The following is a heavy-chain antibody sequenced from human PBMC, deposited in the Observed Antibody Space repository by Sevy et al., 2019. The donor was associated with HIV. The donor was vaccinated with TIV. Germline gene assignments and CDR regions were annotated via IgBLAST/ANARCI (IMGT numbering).Heavy chain of an antibody. CDR2: IKQDGSEK. D-gene: IGHD6-13*01. CDR3: ARDIRSWYVSDYHGMDV. V-gene: IGHV3-7*01. CDR1: GFTFSSYW. Sequence: GGSLRLSCAASGFTFSSYWMSWVRQAPGKGLEWVANIKQDGSEKYYVDSVKGRFTISRDNAKNSLYLQMNSLRAEDTAVYYCARDIRSWYVSDYHGMDVWGQGTTVTVSS. J-gene: IGHJ6*02.